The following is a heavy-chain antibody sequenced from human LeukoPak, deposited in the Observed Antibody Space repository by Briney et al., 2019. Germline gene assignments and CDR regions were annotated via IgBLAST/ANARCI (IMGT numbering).Heavy chain of an antibody. CDR3: ARKGYYGSGSYLC. Sequence: ASVKVSCKASGYTFTSYYMHWVRQAPGQGLEWMGIINPSGGSTSYAQKFQGRVTMTRNTSISTAYMELSSLRSEDTAVYYCARKGYYGSGSYLCWGQGTLVTVSS. D-gene: IGHD3-10*01. V-gene: IGHV1-46*01. CDR1: GYTFTSYY. J-gene: IGHJ4*02. CDR2: INPSGGST.